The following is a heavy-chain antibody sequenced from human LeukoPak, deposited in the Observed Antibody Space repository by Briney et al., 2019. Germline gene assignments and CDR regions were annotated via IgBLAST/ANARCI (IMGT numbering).Heavy chain of an antibody. CDR2: IRVDGSVE. Sequence: PGGSLGLSCVASGFTFSTYAMTWVRQAPGKGLEWVATIRVDGSVEYPEDSRKGRFTISRDNAKNSLYLQMNSLRVEDTAVYYCATYSGPDKWDASDMWGQGTLVTVSP. D-gene: IGHD1-26*01. CDR1: GFTFSTYA. J-gene: IGHJ3*02. CDR3: ATYSGPDKWDASDM. V-gene: IGHV3-7*01.